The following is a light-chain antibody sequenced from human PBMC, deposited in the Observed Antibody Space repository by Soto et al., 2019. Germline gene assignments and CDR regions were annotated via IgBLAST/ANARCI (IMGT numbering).Light chain of an antibody. CDR1: SSDVGGYNY. CDR2: DVS. CDR3: SSYTSSSTQV. Sequence: TQSASASGTPGLSITISSPGKSSDVGGYNYVSWYQQHPGKAPKLMIYDVSNRPSGVSNRFSGSKSGNTASLTISGLQAEDEADYYCSSYTSSSTQVFGTGTKVTVL. V-gene: IGLV2-14*01. J-gene: IGLJ1*01.